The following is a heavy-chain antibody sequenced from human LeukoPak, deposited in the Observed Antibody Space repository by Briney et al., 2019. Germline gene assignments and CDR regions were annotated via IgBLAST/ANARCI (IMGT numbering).Heavy chain of an antibody. J-gene: IGHJ4*02. Sequence: GGSLRLSCAASGFAFSSHGMHWVRQAPDKGLEWVAFISYDGTNEYYADSVKGRFTISRDNPKNTLSLQMNSLRAEDTAVYYCAKEGGSSSWHFDFWGQGTLATVSS. CDR2: ISYDGTNE. V-gene: IGHV3-30*18. D-gene: IGHD6-13*01. CDR1: GFAFSSHG. CDR3: AKEGGSSSWHFDF.